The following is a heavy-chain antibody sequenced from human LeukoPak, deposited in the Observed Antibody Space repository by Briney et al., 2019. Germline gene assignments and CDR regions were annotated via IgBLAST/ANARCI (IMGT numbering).Heavy chain of an antibody. CDR2: IKQDGSVE. V-gene: IGHV3-7*05. CDR3: ARIGYSSSSSDF. J-gene: IGHJ4*02. D-gene: IGHD6-6*01. CDR1: GFTFSSYW. Sequence: PGGSLRLSCAASGFTFSSYWMSWVRQAPGKGLEWVANIKQDGSVEYYVVSVKGRLTISRDNAKESLYLQMNSLRAKDTAVYYCARIGYSSSSSDFWGQGTLVTVSS.